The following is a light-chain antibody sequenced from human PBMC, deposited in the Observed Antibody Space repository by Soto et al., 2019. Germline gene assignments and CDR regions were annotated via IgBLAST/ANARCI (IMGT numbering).Light chain of an antibody. CDR2: GAS. V-gene: IGKV3-15*01. J-gene: IGKJ1*01. CDR1: QSVSSN. Sequence: EIVMTQSPATLSVSPGVRATLSCRASQSVSSNLAWYQQKPGQAPRLLIYGASTRATGIPARFSGSGSGTKFTLTISSLQSEDFAVYYCQQYNNWRTFGQGTKVEIK. CDR3: QQYNNWRT.